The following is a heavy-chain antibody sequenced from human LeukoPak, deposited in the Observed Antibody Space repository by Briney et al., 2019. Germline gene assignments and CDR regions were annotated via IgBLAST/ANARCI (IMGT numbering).Heavy chain of an antibody. Sequence: PGGSLRLSCAASGFTFSSYSMNWVRQAPGKGPEWVSSISSSSSYIYYADSVKGRFTISRDNAKNSLYLQMNSLRAEDTAVYYCTREGGYDILTGYYYYYYYMDVWGKGTTVTVSS. CDR3: TREGGYDILTGYYYYYYYMDV. V-gene: IGHV3-21*01. CDR2: ISSSSSYI. CDR1: GFTFSSYS. J-gene: IGHJ6*03. D-gene: IGHD3-9*01.